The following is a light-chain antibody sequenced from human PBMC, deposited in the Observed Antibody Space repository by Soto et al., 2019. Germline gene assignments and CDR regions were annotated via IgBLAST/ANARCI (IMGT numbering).Light chain of an antibody. J-gene: IGKJ1*01. CDR2: GAS. CDR1: QSVAGNY. V-gene: IGKV3-20*01. CDR3: QQYGRSRT. Sequence: ENVLTQSPGTLSLPPGARATPSCRATQSVAGNYLAWYQQRPDQPPRLLIYGASTRATGIPDRFSGSGSGADFTLTITRLEPEDSAVYYCQQYGRSRTFGQGTKVEIK.